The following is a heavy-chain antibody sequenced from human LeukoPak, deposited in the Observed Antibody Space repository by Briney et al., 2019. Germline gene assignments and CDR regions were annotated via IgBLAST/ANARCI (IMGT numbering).Heavy chain of an antibody. V-gene: IGHV1-69-2*01. CDR1: GYTFTDYY. CDR3: ATSGWLITGRYFDY. J-gene: IGHJ4*02. Sequence: GATVKISCKASGYTFTDYYMHWVQQAPGKGLEWMGRVDPEDGETIYAEKFQGRVTITRNTSISTAYMELSSLRSEDTAVYYCATSGWLITGRYFDYWGQGTLVTVSS. CDR2: VDPEDGET. D-gene: IGHD6-19*01.